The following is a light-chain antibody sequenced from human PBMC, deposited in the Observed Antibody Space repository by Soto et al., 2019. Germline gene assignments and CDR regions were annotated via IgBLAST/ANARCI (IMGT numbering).Light chain of an antibody. CDR1: QSVSIN. J-gene: IGKJ1*01. V-gene: IGKV3-20*01. CDR2: GAS. Sequence: EVVLTQSPATLSVSPGERATLSCRASQSVSINLAWYQQKPGQAPRLLIYGASTRATGIPARFSGSRSGTDFTLTISRLEPEDFAVYYCQQYGSSARTFGQGTKVEIK. CDR3: QQYGSSART.